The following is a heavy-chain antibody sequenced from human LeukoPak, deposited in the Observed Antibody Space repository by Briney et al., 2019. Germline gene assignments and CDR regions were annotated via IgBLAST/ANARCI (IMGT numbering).Heavy chain of an antibody. Sequence: GASVTVSCKASGYTFTSYDINWVRQATGQGLEWMGWMNPNSGNTGYAQKFQGRVTMTRNTSISTAYMELSSLRSGDTAVYYCARGLRYSNYWRYWGQGTLVTVSS. CDR1: GYTFTSYD. V-gene: IGHV1-8*01. J-gene: IGHJ4*02. CDR3: ARGLRYSNYWRY. D-gene: IGHD4-11*01. CDR2: MNPNSGNT.